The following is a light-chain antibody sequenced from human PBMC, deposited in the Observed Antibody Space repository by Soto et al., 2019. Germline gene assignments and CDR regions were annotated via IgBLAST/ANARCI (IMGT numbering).Light chain of an antibody. V-gene: IGKV3-11*01. Sequence: EIVLTQSPATLSLSPGERATHSCRASQIVSSYLAWYQQKPGQAPRRLIYDASNSATGIPARFSGSGSGTDLNLTISSIEPEAFAVYYCQQRRNWPTALTFGGGTKVEIK. CDR1: QIVSSY. J-gene: IGKJ4*01. CDR3: QQRRNWPTALT. CDR2: DAS.